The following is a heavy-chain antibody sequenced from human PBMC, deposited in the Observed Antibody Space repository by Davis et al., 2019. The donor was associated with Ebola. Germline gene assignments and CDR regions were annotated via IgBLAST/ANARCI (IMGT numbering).Heavy chain of an antibody. V-gene: IGHV1-3*01. CDR2: INAANGKT. CDR1: GYTFTTYV. J-gene: IGHJ6*03. D-gene: IGHD2-21*01. CDR3: ARGIFEHHMVYYQYSYMDV. Sequence: ASVKVSCKASGYTFTTYVMHWVRQAPGQRLEWMGWINAANGKTTYSQRFQGRITITSNTSASTAYMGLSSLGSEDTAVYYCARGIFEHHMVYYQYSYMDVWATGTAVTVSS.